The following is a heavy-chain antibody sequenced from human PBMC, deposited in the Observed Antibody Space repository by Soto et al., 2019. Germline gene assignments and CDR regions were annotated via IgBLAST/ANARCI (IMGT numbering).Heavy chain of an antibody. D-gene: IGHD3-10*01. Sequence: PDTLSLTFTVSGGSISTYYWSWIRQPPGKGLEWIGYIYYSGSTNYNPSLKSRVTISVDTSKNQFSLKLSSVTAADTAVYYCARVWGGAFDIWGQGTMVT. J-gene: IGHJ3*02. CDR2: IYYSGST. V-gene: IGHV4-59*07. CDR3: ARVWGGAFDI. CDR1: GGSISTYY.